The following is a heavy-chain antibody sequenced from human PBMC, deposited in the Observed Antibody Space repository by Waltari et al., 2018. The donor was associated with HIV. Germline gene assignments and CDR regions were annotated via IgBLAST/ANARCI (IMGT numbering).Heavy chain of an antibody. D-gene: IGHD2-21*01. CDR1: GGTFNNFF. CDR2: INHSGKT. CDR3: ARRRWRTTMVFVVKGGVFDI. V-gene: IGHV4-34*02. Sequence: QVQLQQWGAGLVKPAETLSLNCAVYGGTFNNFFSSLLRQSPGQGLEWIGEINHSGKTDYNPSLKGRVSLSIDPSKKQFYLELTSVTVADTAIYYCARRRWRTTMVFVVKGGVFDIWGQGTEVTVSS. J-gene: IGHJ3*02.